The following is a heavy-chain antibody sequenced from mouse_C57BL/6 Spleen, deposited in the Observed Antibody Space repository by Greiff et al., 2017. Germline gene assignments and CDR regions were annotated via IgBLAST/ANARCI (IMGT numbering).Heavy chain of an antibody. Sequence: VKLMESGPGLVAPSQCLSITCTVSGFSFTSYGVDWVRQPPGKGLEWLGVICGGGSTNYNSALMSRLSIIKDNSKSQVFLKMNSLQTDDTAMYYCAKHEDGYSAMDYWGQGTSVTVSS. CDR1: GFSFTSYG. D-gene: IGHD2-3*01. V-gene: IGHV2-9*01. CDR2: ICGGGST. CDR3: AKHEDGYSAMDY. J-gene: IGHJ4*01.